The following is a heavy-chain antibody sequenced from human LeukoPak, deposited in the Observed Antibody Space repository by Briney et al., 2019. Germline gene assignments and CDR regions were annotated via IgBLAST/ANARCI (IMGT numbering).Heavy chain of an antibody. V-gene: IGHV5-51*01. D-gene: IGHD3-22*01. Sequence: GESLKISCKGSGYNFISYWIAWVRQMPGKGLEWMGIIYPGDSDTRYSPSFQGQVTISVDKSISTAYLQWSSLKASDTAMYYCARTYYYESSGCNFGYWGQGTLVTVSS. J-gene: IGHJ4*02. CDR3: ARTYYYESSGCNFGY. CDR1: GYNFISYW. CDR2: IYPGDSDT.